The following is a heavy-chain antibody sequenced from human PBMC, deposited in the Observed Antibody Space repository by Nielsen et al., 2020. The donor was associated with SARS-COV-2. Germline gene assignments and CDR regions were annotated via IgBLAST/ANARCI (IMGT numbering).Heavy chain of an antibody. CDR1: EISFRSCG. CDR3: ARQATIYMNEVSGMDV. V-gene: IGHV3-30*03. CDR2: TSYDGGDK. Sequence: GESLKISCVASEISFRSCGMHWVRQAPGKGLDWVAFTSYDGGDKFYADSVRGRFIVSRDNFRNTLSLHMDSLRTEDTAVYFCARQATIYMNEVSGMDVWGQGTTVTVSS. J-gene: IGHJ6*02. D-gene: IGHD3-9*01.